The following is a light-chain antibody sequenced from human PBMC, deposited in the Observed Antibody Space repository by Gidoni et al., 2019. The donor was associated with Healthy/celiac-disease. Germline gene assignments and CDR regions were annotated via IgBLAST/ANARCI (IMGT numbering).Light chain of an antibody. V-gene: IGKV1-6*01. Sequence: IHITHSPSSLSASVGDRVTIPCRASQGIRNDLGWYQQKPGKAPKLLIYSASSLQSGVPSRFSGSGSGTDFTLTISSLQPEDFATYYCLQDYNNPLTFGQGTKVEIK. CDR2: SAS. CDR1: QGIRND. J-gene: IGKJ1*01. CDR3: LQDYNNPLT.